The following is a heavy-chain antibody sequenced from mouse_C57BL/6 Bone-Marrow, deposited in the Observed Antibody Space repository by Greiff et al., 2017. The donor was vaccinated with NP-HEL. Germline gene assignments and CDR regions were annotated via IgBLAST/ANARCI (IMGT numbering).Heavy chain of an antibody. D-gene: IGHD1-1*01. J-gene: IGHJ4*01. CDR1: GYTFTSYW. CDR2: IHPNSGST. CDR3: AKDTTVVAPHAMDY. Sequence: QVQLQQPGAEPVKPGASVKLSCKASGYTFTSYWMHWVKQRPGQGLEWIGMIHPNSGSTNYNEKFKSKATLTVDKSSSTAYMQLSSLTSEDSAVYYCAKDTTVVAPHAMDYWGQGTSVTVSS. V-gene: IGHV1-64*01.